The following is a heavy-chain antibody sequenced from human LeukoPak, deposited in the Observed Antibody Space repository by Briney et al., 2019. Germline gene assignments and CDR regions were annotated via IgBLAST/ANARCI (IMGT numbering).Heavy chain of an antibody. Sequence: SVKVSCKASGGTFSSYAISWVRQAPGQGLEWMGRIIPILGIANYAQKFQGRVTITGDKSTSTAYMELSSLRSEDTAVYYCARSLSDSGYCSGGSCYYDYWGQGTLVTVSS. CDR3: ARSLSDSGYCSGGSCYYDY. CDR1: GGTFSSYA. V-gene: IGHV1-69*04. CDR2: IIPILGIA. J-gene: IGHJ4*02. D-gene: IGHD2-15*01.